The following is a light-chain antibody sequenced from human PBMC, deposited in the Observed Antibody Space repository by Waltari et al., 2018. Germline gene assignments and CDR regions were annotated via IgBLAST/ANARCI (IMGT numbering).Light chain of an antibody. CDR2: WAS. Sequence: DIVMTQSPDSLAVSLGERATINCKSSQSVLYTTNNKNYLAWYQQKTGQPPKLLIYWASTRESVVPARFSGSGSGTNFTLTISSLQAEDVAVYYCQQYHSPPQTCGGGTKVEIK. V-gene: IGKV4-1*01. CDR3: QQYHSPPQT. CDR1: QSVLYTTNNKNY. J-gene: IGKJ4*01.